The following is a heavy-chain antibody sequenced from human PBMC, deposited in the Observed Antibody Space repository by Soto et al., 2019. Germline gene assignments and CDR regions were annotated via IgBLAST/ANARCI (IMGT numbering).Heavy chain of an antibody. CDR3: ARRWTTGEIDY. Sequence: QVQLVQSGGEVKKPGASVKVSCKASGYIFNSFGISWVRQAPGQGLEWMGWISAYTGNTKYEQNFQVRVTMTTDTSTSTAYMELRSLRSDDTAVYYCARRWTTGEIDYWGQGTLVTVSS. V-gene: IGHV1-18*01. J-gene: IGHJ4*02. D-gene: IGHD4-17*01. CDR2: ISAYTGNT. CDR1: GYIFNSFG.